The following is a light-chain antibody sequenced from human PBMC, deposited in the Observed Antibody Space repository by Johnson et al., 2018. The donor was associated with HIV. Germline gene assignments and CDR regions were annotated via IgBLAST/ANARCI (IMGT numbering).Light chain of an antibody. Sequence: QSVLTQPPSVSAAPGQKVTFSCSGSTSNIGNNDVSWYRHLPGTAPKLLIYDNYKRPSGIPDRFYGSKSGTSATLDITGLQTGDEADYYCGTWDSSLSVYVFATGTKVTVL. V-gene: IGLV1-51*01. J-gene: IGLJ1*01. CDR1: TSNIGNND. CDR3: GTWDSSLSVYV. CDR2: DNY.